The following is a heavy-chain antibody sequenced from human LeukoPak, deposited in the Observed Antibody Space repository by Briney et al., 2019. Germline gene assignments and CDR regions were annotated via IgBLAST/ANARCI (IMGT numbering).Heavy chain of an antibody. D-gene: IGHD6-13*01. J-gene: IGHJ4*02. CDR2: VSYEGESQ. V-gene: IGHV3-30*18. Sequence: GRSLRLSCATSGFTFSNYGMHWVRQAPGKGLEWVAVVSYEGESQYYADSVRGRFTISRDNSKNTLYLQMNSLRGEDAAVYYCAKEGTAQISTWYDYWGQGTLVTVSS. CDR3: AKEGTAQISTWYDY. CDR1: GFTFSNYG.